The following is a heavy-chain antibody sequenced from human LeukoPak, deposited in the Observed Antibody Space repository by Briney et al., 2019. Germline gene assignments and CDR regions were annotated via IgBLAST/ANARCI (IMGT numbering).Heavy chain of an antibody. D-gene: IGHD3-10*01. V-gene: IGHV3-21*01. CDR2: ISSSSSYI. Sequence: PGGSLRLSCAASGFIFSGYSMNWVRQAPGKGLEWVSFISSSSSYIYYADSVKGRFTISRDHAKNSLYLQMNSLRAEDTAVYYCARDHIMYGSGSYYPDYWGQGTLVTVSS. J-gene: IGHJ4*02. CDR3: ARDHIMYGSGSYYPDY. CDR1: GFIFSGYS.